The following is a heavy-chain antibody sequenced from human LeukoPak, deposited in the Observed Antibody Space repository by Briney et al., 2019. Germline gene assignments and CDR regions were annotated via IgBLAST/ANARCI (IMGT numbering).Heavy chain of an antibody. V-gene: IGHV3-48*02. CDR2: ILTSGSDM. Sequence: PGGSLRLSCEASGFTFSGYSMNWVRQAPGKGLEWVSYILTSGSDMNYAVSVQGRFTISRDNAKNSLYLQMNSLRDEDTAVYYCARILGYTQDYWGQGTLVTVSS. CDR3: ARILGYTQDY. J-gene: IGHJ4*02. D-gene: IGHD5-18*01. CDR1: GFTFSGYS.